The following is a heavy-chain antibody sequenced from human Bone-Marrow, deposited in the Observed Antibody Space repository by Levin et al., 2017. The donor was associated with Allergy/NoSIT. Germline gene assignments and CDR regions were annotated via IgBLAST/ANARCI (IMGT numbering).Heavy chain of an antibody. CDR3: ARGSHGYSGYDYGY. V-gene: IGHV3-21*01. Sequence: PGGSLRLSCAASGFTFSSYSMNWVRQAPGKGLEWVSSISSSSSYIYYADSVKGRFTISRDNAKNSLYLQMNSLRAEDTAVYYCARGSHGYSGYDYGYWGQGTLVTVSS. J-gene: IGHJ4*02. CDR1: GFTFSSYS. D-gene: IGHD5-12*01. CDR2: ISSSSSYI.